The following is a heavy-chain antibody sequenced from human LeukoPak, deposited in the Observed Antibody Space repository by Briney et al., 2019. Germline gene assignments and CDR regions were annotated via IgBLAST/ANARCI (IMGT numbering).Heavy chain of an antibody. J-gene: IGHJ6*02. Sequence: PGGSLRLSCATSGFTFSNFAMSWVRLAPGKGLEWVSALRGNGDNTLYADSVRGRFTISRDNFMNTLHLLMNSLTADDTAVYYCVKGRGMDVWGQGTTVTVSS. V-gene: IGHV3-23*01. CDR2: LRGNGDNT. CDR3: VKGRGMDV. CDR1: GFTFSNFA.